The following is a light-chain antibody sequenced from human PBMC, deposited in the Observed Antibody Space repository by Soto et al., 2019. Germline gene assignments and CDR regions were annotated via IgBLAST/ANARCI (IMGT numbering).Light chain of an antibody. CDR2: AAS. V-gene: IGKV1-39*01. CDR3: QQTYTIPLT. CDR1: QSISRY. J-gene: IGKJ4*01. Sequence: DLQMTQSPSFLSASLGDRFTNACRASQSISRYLNWYQQKKGKAPNXXIYAASSLKPGVPSRFSGSGYGTDFNLTINSLQPEDFATYYCQQTYTIPLTFGGGTKVDIK.